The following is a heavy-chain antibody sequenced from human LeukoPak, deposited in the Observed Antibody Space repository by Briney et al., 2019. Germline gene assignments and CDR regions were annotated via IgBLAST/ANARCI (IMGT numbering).Heavy chain of an antibody. Sequence: SVKVSCKASGGTFSSYAISWVRQAPGQGLEWMGGIIPIFGTANYAQKFQGRVTITTDESTSTAYMELSSLRSEDTAVYYCARSPFTLDSSGYVRDYWGQGSLVTVSS. J-gene: IGHJ4*02. CDR2: IIPIFGTA. CDR1: GGTFSSYA. D-gene: IGHD3-22*01. CDR3: ARSPFTLDSSGYVRDY. V-gene: IGHV1-69*05.